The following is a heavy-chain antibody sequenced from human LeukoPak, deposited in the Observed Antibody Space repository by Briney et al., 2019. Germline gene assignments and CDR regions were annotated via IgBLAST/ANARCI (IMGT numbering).Heavy chain of an antibody. V-gene: IGHV1-18*01. CDR2: ISAYNGNT. CDR3: ARDHSIVVPKPLGY. Sequence: ASVKVSCKPSGYTFTSYGISWVRQAPGQGLEWMGWISAYNGNTNYAQKLQGRVTMTTDTSTSTAYMELRSLRSDDTAVYYCARDHSIVVPKPLGYWGQGTLVTVSS. CDR1: GYTFTSYG. D-gene: IGHD3-22*01. J-gene: IGHJ4*02.